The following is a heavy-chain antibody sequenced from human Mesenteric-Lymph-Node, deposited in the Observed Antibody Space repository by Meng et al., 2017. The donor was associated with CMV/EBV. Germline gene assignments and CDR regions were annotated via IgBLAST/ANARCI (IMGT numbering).Heavy chain of an antibody. CDR2: VSSDRANT. Sequence: GGSLRLSCVASGLTFNIHTMHWVRQAPGKGLEWVAGVSSDRANTYYLESVKGRFTISRDDSKNTLYLQMNGLKTEDTSVYYCTTDRCSGTSCSDYWGQGTLVTVSS. D-gene: IGHD2-2*01. CDR3: TTDRCSGTSCSDY. V-gene: IGHV3-30-3*01. CDR1: GLTFNIHT. J-gene: IGHJ4*02.